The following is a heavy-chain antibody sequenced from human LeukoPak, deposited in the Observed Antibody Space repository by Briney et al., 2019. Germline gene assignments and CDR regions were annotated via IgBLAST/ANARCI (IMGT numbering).Heavy chain of an antibody. CDR3: ARVAGTAAGDY. CDR1: GGSISSYY. CDR2: IYYSGST. V-gene: IGHV4-59*12. J-gene: IGHJ4*02. Sequence: KPSETLSLTCTVSGGSISSYYWSWIRQPPGKGLEWIGYIYYSGSTNYNPSLKSRVTISVDTSKNQFSLKLSSVTAADTAVYYCARVAGTAAGDYWGQGTLVTVSS. D-gene: IGHD6-13*01.